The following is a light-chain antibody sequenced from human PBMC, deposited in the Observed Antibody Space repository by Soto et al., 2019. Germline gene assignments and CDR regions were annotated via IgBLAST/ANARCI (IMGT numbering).Light chain of an antibody. CDR2: GAS. J-gene: IGKJ5*01. CDR1: QSVSSN. Sequence: EIVMTQSPATLSVSPGERATLSCRASQSVSSNLAWYQQKPGQAPRLLIYGASTRATGIPARFSGSGSGTEFTLTISSLQSEDFAVYYCQQYNNWLITFGQGTRLDI. CDR3: QQYNNWLIT. V-gene: IGKV3-15*01.